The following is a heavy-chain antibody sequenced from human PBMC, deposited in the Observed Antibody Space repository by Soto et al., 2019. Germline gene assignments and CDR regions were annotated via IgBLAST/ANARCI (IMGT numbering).Heavy chain of an antibody. CDR1: GVSISSSSYY. D-gene: IGHD6-13*01. V-gene: IGHV4-39*01. Sequence: PSETLSLTCTVSGVSISSSSYYWGWIRQPPGKGLEWIGSIYYSGSTYYNPSLKSRVTISVDTSKNQFSLKLSSVTAADTAVYYCARGRTAAIYNWFDPWGQGTLVTVSS. CDR3: ARGRTAAIYNWFDP. J-gene: IGHJ5*02. CDR2: IYYSGST.